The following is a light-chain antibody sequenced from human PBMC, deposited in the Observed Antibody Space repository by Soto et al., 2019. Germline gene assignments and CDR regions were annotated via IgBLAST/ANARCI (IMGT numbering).Light chain of an antibody. CDR1: QNINNL. V-gene: IGKV1-5*03. J-gene: IGKJ2*01. CDR2: KAS. CDR3: QQYNTYLDT. Sequence: DIQMTQSPSTLSASVGDRVTITCRASQNINNLLAWFQQKPGKAPKLLIYKASSLESGVPSRFSGSGSGTEFTLTISSLQPDDLATYYCQQYNTYLDTFGQGTKLEIK.